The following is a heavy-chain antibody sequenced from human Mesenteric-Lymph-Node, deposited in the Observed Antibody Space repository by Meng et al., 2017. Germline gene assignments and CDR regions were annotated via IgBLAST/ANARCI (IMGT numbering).Heavy chain of an antibody. J-gene: IGHJ4*02. CDR1: GGSLSSRSW. V-gene: IGHV4-4*02. D-gene: IGHD5-18*01. Sequence: QGQLQESGPGLVEPSGTLSLTCAVSGGSLSSRSWWSWVRQPPGKGLEWIGEIYHSGSTNYNPSLKSRVTISVDESKNQFSLRLSSVTAADTAVYYCARGGYYSFDYWGQGTLVTVSS. CDR3: ARGGYYSFDY. CDR2: IYHSGST.